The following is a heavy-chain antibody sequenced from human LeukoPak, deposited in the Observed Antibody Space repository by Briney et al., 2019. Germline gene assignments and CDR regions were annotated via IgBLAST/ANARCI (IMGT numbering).Heavy chain of an antibody. V-gene: IGHV4-39*07. CDR2: IYYSGST. CDR3: ATYLVVVAATFDY. CDR1: GGSISSSSYY. Sequence: PSETLSLTCTVSGGSISSSSYYWGWIRQPPGKGLEWIGSIYYSGSTYYNPSLKSRVTISVDTSKNQFSLKLSSVTAADTAVYYCATYLVVVAATFDYWGQGTLVTVSS. J-gene: IGHJ4*02. D-gene: IGHD2-15*01.